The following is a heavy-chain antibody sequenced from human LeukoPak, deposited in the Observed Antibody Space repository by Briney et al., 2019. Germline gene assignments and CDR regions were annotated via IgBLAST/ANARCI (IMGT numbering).Heavy chain of an antibody. J-gene: IGHJ3*02. D-gene: IGHD1-1*01. CDR3: ARWNLEDAFDI. V-gene: IGHV3-21*01. CDR2: ISSSSNYI. Sequence: GGSLRLSCAASGFTFSSYSMNWVRQAPGKGLEWVSSISSSSNYIYYADSVKGRFTISRDNAKNSLYLQMNSLRAEDTAVYYCARWNLEDAFDIWGQGTMVTVSS. CDR1: GFTFSSYS.